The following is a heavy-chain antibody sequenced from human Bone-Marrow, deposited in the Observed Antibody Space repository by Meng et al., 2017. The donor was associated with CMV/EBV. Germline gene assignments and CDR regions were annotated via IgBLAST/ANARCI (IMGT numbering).Heavy chain of an antibody. J-gene: IGHJ4*02. Sequence: GESLKISCAASGFTFSSYAMTWVRQAPGKGLEWVSTIGGSGGSTYHADSVKGRFTISRDNPKNTLYLQMNSLRAEDTAVYYCAKIGLQELGHFDYWGQGTLVTVSS. CDR1: GFTFSSYA. D-gene: IGHD1-7*01. CDR3: AKIGLQELGHFDY. CDR2: IGGSGGST. V-gene: IGHV3-23*01.